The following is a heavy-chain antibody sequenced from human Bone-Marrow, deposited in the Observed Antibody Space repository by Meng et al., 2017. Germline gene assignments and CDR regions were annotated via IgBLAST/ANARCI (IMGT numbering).Heavy chain of an antibody. V-gene: IGHV1-2*06. D-gene: IGHD6-13*01. Sequence: ASVKVSCKASGYTFPDYWLHWVRRAPGQGLEGVGRINPKSGDTHYAQRFQGRVTMTGDTSISTAYMELSGLRSDDTAMYYCARDEDISAAGKLFGDYWGQGTLVTVSS. CDR2: INPKSGDT. CDR3: ARDEDISAAGKLFGDY. CDR1: GYTFPDYW. J-gene: IGHJ4*02.